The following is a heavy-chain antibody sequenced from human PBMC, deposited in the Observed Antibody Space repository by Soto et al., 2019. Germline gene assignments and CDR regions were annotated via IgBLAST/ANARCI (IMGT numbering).Heavy chain of an antibody. CDR1: GFTFSSYA. Sequence: GGSLRLSCAASGFTFSSYAMSWVRQAPGKGLEWVSAISGSGGSTYYADSVKGRFTISRDNSKNTLYLQMNSLRAEDTAVYYCARIGRVAYCGGDCYSAFDYWGQGTLVTVSS. V-gene: IGHV3-23*01. CDR3: ARIGRVAYCGGDCYSAFDY. D-gene: IGHD2-21*02. J-gene: IGHJ4*02. CDR2: ISGSGGST.